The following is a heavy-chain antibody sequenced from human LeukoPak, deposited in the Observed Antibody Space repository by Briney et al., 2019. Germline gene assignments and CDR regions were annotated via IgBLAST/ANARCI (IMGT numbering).Heavy chain of an antibody. V-gene: IGHV3-43*02. D-gene: IGHD6-19*01. CDR2: ISGDGGST. Sequence: PGGSLRLSCAAPGFFFDNYAIHWVRQAPGKGLEWVSLISGDGGSTFYADSVRGRFTISRDNTRKSLSLQMSSLRSEDTALYYGARESETSGCYDYCRQGTLVTVSS. CDR3: ARESETSGCYDY. CDR1: GFFFDNYA. J-gene: IGHJ4*02.